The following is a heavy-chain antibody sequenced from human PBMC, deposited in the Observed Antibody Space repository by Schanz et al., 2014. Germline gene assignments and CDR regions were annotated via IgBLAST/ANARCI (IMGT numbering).Heavy chain of an antibody. Sequence: EVQLVESGGGLIQPGGSLRLSCAVSGFTVNTNYMSWVRQAPGKGLEWISSMDINSGSTQYADSVKGRFRISRDSSQNPQFLQMTSLRADDTAVYFCARNGGREGYNLAFDVWGQGTLVTVSS. CDR2: MDINSGST. CDR1: GFTVNTNY. J-gene: IGHJ3*01. D-gene: IGHD5-12*01. V-gene: IGHV3-53*01. CDR3: ARNGGREGYNLAFDV.